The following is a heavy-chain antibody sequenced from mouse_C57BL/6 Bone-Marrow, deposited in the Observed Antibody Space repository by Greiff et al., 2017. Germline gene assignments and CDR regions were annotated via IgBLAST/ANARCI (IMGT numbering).Heavy chain of an antibody. CDR2: ISDGGSYT. CDR3: TWILPYAY. CDR1: GFNFSSYA. Sequence: EVKLVESGGGLVKPGGSLKLSCAASGFNFSSYAMSWVRQTPEKRLEWVATISDGGSYTYYQENVKGSFTIFNDKAKNYLYLQMSHLKSEYTAHYYDTWILPYAYWDRGTLVTV. J-gene: IGHJ3*01. V-gene: IGHV5-4*03.